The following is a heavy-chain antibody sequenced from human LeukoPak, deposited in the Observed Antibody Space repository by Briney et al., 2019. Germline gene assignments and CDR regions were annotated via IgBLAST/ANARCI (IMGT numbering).Heavy chain of an antibody. D-gene: IGHD6-19*01. J-gene: IGHJ3*02. V-gene: IGHV1-46*01. CDR3: AREKGFRLGYDI. CDR2: INPSGGST. CDR1: GYTFTSYY. Sequence: ASVKVSCKASGYTFTSYYMHWVRQAPGQGLEWMGIINPSGGSTSYAQKFQGRVTNTRDTSANTAYMELNSLRSEDTAVYYCAREKGFRLGYDIWGQGTMVTVSS.